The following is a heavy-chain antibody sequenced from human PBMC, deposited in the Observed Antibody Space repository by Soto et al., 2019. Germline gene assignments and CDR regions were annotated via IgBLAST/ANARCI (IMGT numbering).Heavy chain of an antibody. D-gene: IGHD3-3*01. J-gene: IGHJ4*02. CDR2: IWYDGSNK. Sequence: GGSLRLSCAASGFTFSSYGMHWVRQAPGKGLEWVAVIWYDGSNKYYADSVKGRFTISRDNSKNTLYLQMNSLRAEDTAVYYCARVGDFWSGYLDVDYWGQGTLVTVSS. CDR3: ARVGDFWSGYLDVDY. V-gene: IGHV3-33*01. CDR1: GFTFSSYG.